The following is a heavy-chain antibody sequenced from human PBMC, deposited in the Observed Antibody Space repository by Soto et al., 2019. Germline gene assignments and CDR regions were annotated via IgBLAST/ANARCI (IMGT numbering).Heavy chain of an antibody. D-gene: IGHD4-4*01. CDR1: GFTFSTYS. CDR3: AREGINNYNEYYFDS. J-gene: IGHJ4*02. Sequence: SGGSLRLSCAASGFTFSTYSMNWVRQAPGKGLEWVSSISGSGNYTHYADFLRGRFTISRDNAKTSLYLQMNSLGAEDTAVYYCAREGINNYNEYYFDSWGQGTVVTVSS. V-gene: IGHV3-21*01. CDR2: ISGSGNYT.